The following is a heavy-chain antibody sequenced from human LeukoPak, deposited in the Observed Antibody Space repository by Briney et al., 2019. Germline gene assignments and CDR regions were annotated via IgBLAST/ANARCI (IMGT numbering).Heavy chain of an antibody. CDR3: ARSYDSGGYYYDP. Sequence: SETLSLTCTVSGGSISSYYWSWIRQPAGKGLEWIGRIYTSGSTNYNPSLKSRVAISVDKSKNQFSLKLSSVTAADTAVYYCARSYDSGGYYYDPWGQGTLVTVSS. CDR2: IYTSGST. J-gene: IGHJ5*02. CDR1: GGSISSYY. D-gene: IGHD3-22*01. V-gene: IGHV4-4*07.